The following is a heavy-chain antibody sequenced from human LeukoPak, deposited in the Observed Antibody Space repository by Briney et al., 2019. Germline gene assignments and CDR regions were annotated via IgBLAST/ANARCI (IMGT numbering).Heavy chain of an antibody. Sequence: SETLSLTCAVYGGSFSGYSWTWVRQPPGKGLEWIGEIDRSGSTNYNPALKSRLTISVDTSKNQFSLKLSSVTAADTAVYYCARGSATGLAYWGQGTLVTVSS. CDR3: ARGSATGLAY. CDR2: IDRSGST. CDR1: GGSFSGYS. D-gene: IGHD1-1*01. J-gene: IGHJ4*02. V-gene: IGHV4-34*01.